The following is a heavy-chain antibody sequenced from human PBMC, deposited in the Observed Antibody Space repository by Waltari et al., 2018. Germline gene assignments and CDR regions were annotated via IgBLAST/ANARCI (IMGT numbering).Heavy chain of an antibody. Sequence: ELVESGGGVIQPGGSLRLSCVASGLAVSNDYMSWVRPAPGKGLEWVSIIYMGGTTDYADSVKGRFTISRDNSKNTVYLQMNSLRAEDTAVYYCARDWLGPGGVPDVWGKGTTVTVSS. CDR3: ARDWLGPGGVPDV. D-gene: IGHD3-10*01. CDR1: GLAVSNDY. CDR2: IYMGGTT. J-gene: IGHJ6*04. V-gene: IGHV3-53*01.